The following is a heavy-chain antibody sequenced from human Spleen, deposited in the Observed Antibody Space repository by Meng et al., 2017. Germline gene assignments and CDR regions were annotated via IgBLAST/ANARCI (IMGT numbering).Heavy chain of an antibody. V-gene: IGHV3-15*01. CDR3: ATGAAAADH. CDR2: INSNSDGGTT. D-gene: IGHD6-13*01. J-gene: IGHJ4*02. CDR1: GFRVTDAW. Sequence: VQVVECGGGLGKPGGSLRLSCVASGFRVTDAWMSWVRQAPGKGLEWVGRINSNSDGGTTDYAAPAKGRFTISRDDSKNTLYLQMNSLITEDTAVYFCATGAAAADHWGQGTLVTVSS.